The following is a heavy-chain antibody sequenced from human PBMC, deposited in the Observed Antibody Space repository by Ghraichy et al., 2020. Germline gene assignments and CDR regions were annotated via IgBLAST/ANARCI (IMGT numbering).Heavy chain of an antibody. CDR1: GFTFSSYA. V-gene: IGHV3-23*01. CDR3: AKDRLVQQLVRSFDY. D-gene: IGHD6-13*01. CDR2: ISVSGGST. J-gene: IGHJ4*02. Sequence: GESLNISCAASGFTFSSYAMSWVRQAPGKGLEWVSAISVSGGSTYYSDSVKGRFTISRDNSKNTLFLQMNSLRTEDTAVYYCAKDRLVQQLVRSFDYWGQGTLVTVSS.